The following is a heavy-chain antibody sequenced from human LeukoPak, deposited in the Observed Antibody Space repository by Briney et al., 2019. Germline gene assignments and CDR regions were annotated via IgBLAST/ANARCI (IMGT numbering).Heavy chain of an antibody. D-gene: IGHD3-16*01. CDR3: AREGARLTLDY. V-gene: IGHV3-21*01. J-gene: IGHJ4*02. CDR1: GFTFSSYS. CDR2: ISSSSSYI. Sequence: GGCLRLSCAASGFTFSSYSMNWVRQAPGKGLEWVSSISSSSSYIYYADSVKGRFTISRDNAKNSLYLQMNSLRAEDTAVYYCAREGARLTLDYWGQGTLVTVSS.